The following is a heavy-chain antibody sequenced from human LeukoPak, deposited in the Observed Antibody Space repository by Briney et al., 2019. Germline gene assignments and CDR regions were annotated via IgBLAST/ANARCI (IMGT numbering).Heavy chain of an antibody. V-gene: IGHV4-30-2*01. J-gene: IGHJ4*02. D-gene: IGHD2-2*01. Sequence: PSETLSLTCTVSGGSISSSSYYWGWIRQPPGKGLEWIGYIYHSGSTYYNPSLKSRVTISVDRSKNQFSLKLSSVTAADTAVYYCARDPGGLKGPAAAGFDYWGQGTLVTVSS. CDR2: IYHSGST. CDR1: GGSISSSSYY. CDR3: ARDPGGLKGPAAAGFDY.